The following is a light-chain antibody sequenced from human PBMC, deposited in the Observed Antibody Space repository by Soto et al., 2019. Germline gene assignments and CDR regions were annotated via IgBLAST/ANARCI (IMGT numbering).Light chain of an antibody. CDR3: QQAYSFPIT. CDR1: QDIAAY. CDR2: AAS. J-gene: IGKJ5*01. V-gene: IGKV1D-12*01. Sequence: DIQVTHSPSSVSASVGDRVTITSRASQDIAAYLAWYQHKPGRAPELLIHAASSLQSGVPSRFSGSGSGTDFTLTINSLQPEEFATYYCQQAYSFPITCGQGTRREIK.